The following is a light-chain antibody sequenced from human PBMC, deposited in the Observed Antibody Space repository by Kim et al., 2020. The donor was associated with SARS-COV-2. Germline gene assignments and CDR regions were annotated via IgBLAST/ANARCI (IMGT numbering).Light chain of an antibody. J-gene: IGKJ2*01. CDR2: ESS. Sequence: SAAVGDRVTLTYRASQSISSYLNWYQLNPGKAPKFLIYESSTLQSGVPSRLSGRRSGTEFTLTISSLQPEDSATYYCQQSFSPPLTFGQGTKLEI. CDR1: QSISSY. V-gene: IGKV1-39*01. CDR3: QQSFSPPLT.